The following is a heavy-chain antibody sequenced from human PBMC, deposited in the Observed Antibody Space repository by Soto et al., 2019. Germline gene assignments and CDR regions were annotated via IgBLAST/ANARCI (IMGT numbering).Heavy chain of an antibody. CDR2: INPNSGGT. J-gene: IGHJ4*02. CDR3: ARASDYGDYGGDFDY. CDR1: GYTFTGYY. D-gene: IGHD4-17*01. V-gene: IGHV1-2*02. Sequence: ASVKVSCKASGYTFTGYYMHWVRQAPGQGLEWMGWINPNSGGTNYAQKFQGRVTMTRDTSISTAYMELSRLRSDDTAVYYCARASDYGDYGGDFDYWGQGTLVTSPQ.